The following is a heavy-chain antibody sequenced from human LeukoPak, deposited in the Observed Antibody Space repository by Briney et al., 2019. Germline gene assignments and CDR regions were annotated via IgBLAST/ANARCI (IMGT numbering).Heavy chain of an antibody. Sequence: GGSLRLSCAASGFTFSDYYMSWLRQAPGKGLEWVSYISLNSGRNIYYAQSVKGRFTISRDNDKNSLFLQMNSLRAEDRAVYYCARGNIYNYYYMDVWGKGTTVTVSS. V-gene: IGHV3-11*01. CDR2: ISLNSGRNI. J-gene: IGHJ6*03. CDR1: GFTFSDYY. CDR3: ARGNIYNYYYMDV.